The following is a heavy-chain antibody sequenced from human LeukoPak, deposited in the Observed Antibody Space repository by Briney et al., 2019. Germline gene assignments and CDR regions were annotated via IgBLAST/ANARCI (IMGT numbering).Heavy chain of an antibody. J-gene: IGHJ5*02. CDR2: IIPIFGTA. D-gene: IGHD1-14*01. Sequence: SVKVSCKASGGTFSSYAISRVRQAPGQGLEWMGGIIPIFGTANYAQKFQGRVTITTDESTSTAYMELSSLRSEDTAVYYCARDLPDGWFDPWGQGTLVTVSS. CDR3: ARDLPDGWFDP. CDR1: GGTFSSYA. V-gene: IGHV1-69*05.